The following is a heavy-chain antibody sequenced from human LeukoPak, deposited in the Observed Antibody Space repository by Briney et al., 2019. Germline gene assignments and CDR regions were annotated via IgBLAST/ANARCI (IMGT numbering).Heavy chain of an antibody. CDR2: INSDVRST. CDR1: GFTFSTYW. J-gene: IGHJ6*02. D-gene: IGHD6-19*01. Sequence: GGSLRLSCAASGFTFSTYWMHWVRQAPGKGLVWVSHINSDVRSTSYADSVKGRFTISRDDARNTLYLQMNSLRAEDTAVYYCAKRTAVAINSYFYYSMDVWGQGTTVTVSS. V-gene: IGHV3-74*01. CDR3: AKRTAVAINSYFYYSMDV.